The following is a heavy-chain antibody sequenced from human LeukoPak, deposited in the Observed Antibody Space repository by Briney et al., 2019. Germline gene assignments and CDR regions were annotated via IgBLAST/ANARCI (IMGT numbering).Heavy chain of an antibody. D-gene: IGHD5-18*01. J-gene: IGHJ5*02. CDR3: ARSLCNDTGCFLDP. V-gene: IGHV3-48*04. CDR2: ISSSSNTI. CDR1: GFIFSDFG. Sequence: PGGSLRLSCATSGFIFSDFGMHWVRQAPGKGLEWIAYISSSSNTIYYADSVKGRFAVSRDNAKSSLYLQMTGLRVADTAFHYCARSLCNDTGCFLDPWGQGTLVSVSS.